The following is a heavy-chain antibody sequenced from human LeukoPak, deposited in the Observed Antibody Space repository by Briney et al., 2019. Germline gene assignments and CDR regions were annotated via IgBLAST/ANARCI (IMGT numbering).Heavy chain of an antibody. CDR3: ALEGSGYDSRAPEHY. J-gene: IGHJ4*02. CDR2: ISGSGGST. Sequence: GGSLRLSCAASGFTFSSYAMSWVRQAPGKGLEWVSAISGSGGSTYYADSVKGRFTISRDNSKNTLYLQMNSLRTEDTAVYYCALEGSGYDSRAPEHYWGQGTLVTVSS. V-gene: IGHV3-23*01. D-gene: IGHD3-22*01. CDR1: GFTFSSYA.